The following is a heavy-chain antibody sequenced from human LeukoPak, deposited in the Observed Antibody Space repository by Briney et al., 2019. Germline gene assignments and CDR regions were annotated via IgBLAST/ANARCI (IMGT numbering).Heavy chain of an antibody. CDR3: ARGLGSGSLPNPFDY. Sequence: GGSLRLSCAASGFTFSSFDMHWVRQATGKGLEWVSGIGTAGDTYYPGSVKGRFTVSRENAKNSLYLQMNSLRAGDTAVYYCARGLGSGSLPNPFDYWGQGTLVSVSS. D-gene: IGHD6-19*01. J-gene: IGHJ4*02. CDR2: IGTAGDT. V-gene: IGHV3-13*01. CDR1: GFTFSSFD.